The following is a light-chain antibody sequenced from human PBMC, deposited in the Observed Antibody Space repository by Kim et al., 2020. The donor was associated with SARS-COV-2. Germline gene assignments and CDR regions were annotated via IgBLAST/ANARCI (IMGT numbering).Light chain of an antibody. Sequence: SPGERATLSCRASQSVSSSYLACYQQQPGHPPRLLIYAASTWAAGIPDRFGSGGSAADFTLTISRLEPEDFAVYYCQQYGWSPWTFGQGTKVDIK. V-gene: IGKV3-20*01. CDR3: QQYGWSPWT. J-gene: IGKJ1*01. CDR2: AAS. CDR1: QSVSSSY.